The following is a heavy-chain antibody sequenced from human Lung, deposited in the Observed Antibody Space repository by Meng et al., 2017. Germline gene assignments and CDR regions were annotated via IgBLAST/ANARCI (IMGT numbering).Heavy chain of an antibody. CDR3: ARGPTTMAHDFDY. J-gene: IGHJ4*02. CDR1: GECFSDSN. Sequence: QVRLQPLGAGLLKPSQTLSLTCVVSGECFSDSNWSWSRQPPGKGLEWIGEINHSGSTNYNPSLESRATISVDTSQNNLSLKLSSVTAADSAVYYCARGPTTMAHDFDYWGQGTLVTVSS. V-gene: IGHV4-34*01. D-gene: IGHD4-11*01. CDR2: INHSGST.